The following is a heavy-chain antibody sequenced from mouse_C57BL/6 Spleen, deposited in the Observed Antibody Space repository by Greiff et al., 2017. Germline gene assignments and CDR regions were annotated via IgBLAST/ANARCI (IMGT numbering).Heavy chain of an antibody. CDR2: IYPGSGST. CDR3: ARSCSVVAPYYAMDY. D-gene: IGHD1-1*01. Sequence: VQLQQPGAELVKPGASVKMSCKASGYTFTSYWITWVKQRPGQGLEWIGYIYPGSGSTNYNEKFKSKATLTVATSSSTAYMQLSSLTSEDYAVYCCARSCSVVAPYYAMDYWGQGTSVTVSS. CDR1: GYTFTSYW. V-gene: IGHV1-55*01. J-gene: IGHJ4*01.